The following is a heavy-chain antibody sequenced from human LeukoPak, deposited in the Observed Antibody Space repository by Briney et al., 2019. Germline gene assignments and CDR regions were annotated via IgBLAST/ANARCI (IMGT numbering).Heavy chain of an antibody. CDR2: ISSSSRNI. Sequence: GGSLRLSCAASGFTFSTYEMNWVRQAPGKGLEWVSYISSSSRNIYYADSVEGRFTISRENAKNSLYLQMNSLRPEDTAVYYCARARPSMWIDYWGQGTLVTVSS. CDR3: ARARPSMWIDY. V-gene: IGHV3-48*01. CDR1: GFTFSTYE. D-gene: IGHD5-12*01. J-gene: IGHJ4*02.